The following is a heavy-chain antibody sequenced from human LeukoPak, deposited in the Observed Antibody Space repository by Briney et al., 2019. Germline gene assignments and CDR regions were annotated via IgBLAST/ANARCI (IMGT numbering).Heavy chain of an antibody. J-gene: IGHJ4*02. D-gene: IGHD4-17*01. CDR2: IKPDGSEK. V-gene: IGHV3-7*04. CDR1: GFTFSSYW. Sequence: GGSLRLSCAASGFTFSSYWMDWVRQAPGKGLEWVANIKPDGSEKYYVDSVKGRFTISRDNTKNSLYLQMNSLRVEDTAVYYCARDKYGAYFDSWGQGTLVTVSS. CDR3: ARDKYGAYFDS.